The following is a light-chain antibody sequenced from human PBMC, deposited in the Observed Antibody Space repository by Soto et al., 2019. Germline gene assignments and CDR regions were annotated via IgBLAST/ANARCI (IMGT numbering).Light chain of an antibody. CDR3: QQSYNTPYT. V-gene: IGKV1-39*01. CDR1: QSISGY. CDR2: TSS. Sequence: DIQMTQSPSYLSASVGDKVTLTCRASQSISGYLNWYHQKPGKAPAMVIHTSSTLQSGVPSRYRGTRSGTDFTLTISSLQPEDFGTFFCQQSYNTPYTFGQGTKVDIK. J-gene: IGKJ2*01.